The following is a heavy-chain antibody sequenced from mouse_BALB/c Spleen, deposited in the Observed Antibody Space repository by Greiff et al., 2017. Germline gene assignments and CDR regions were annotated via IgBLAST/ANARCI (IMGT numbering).Heavy chain of an antibody. CDR3: ARDDYYGSSRFAY. CDR1: GFSLTSYG. Sequence: QVQLKESGPGLVAPSQSLSITCTVSGFSLTSYGVHWVRQPPGKGLEWLGVIWAGGSTNYNSALMSRLSISKDNSKSQVFLKMNSLQTDDTAMYYCARDDYYGSSRFAYWGQGTLVTVSA. D-gene: IGHD1-1*01. V-gene: IGHV2-9*02. J-gene: IGHJ3*01. CDR2: IWAGGST.